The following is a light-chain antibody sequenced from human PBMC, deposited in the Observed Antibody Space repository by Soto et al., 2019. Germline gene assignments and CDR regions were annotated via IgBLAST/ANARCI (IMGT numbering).Light chain of an antibody. Sequence: QSVLSQPPSASGTPGQRVTISCSGSSSNIGSSAVNWYQQLPGAAPKVVSYDNNQRASGVPDRFSGSKSGTSASLAISGLQSEDEAEYYCGAWDGSLNGYVFGTGTKVTVL. CDR2: DNN. J-gene: IGLJ1*01. CDR1: SSNIGSSA. CDR3: GAWDGSLNGYV. V-gene: IGLV1-44*01.